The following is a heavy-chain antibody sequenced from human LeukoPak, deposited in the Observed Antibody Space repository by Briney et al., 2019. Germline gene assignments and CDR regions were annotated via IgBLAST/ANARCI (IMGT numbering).Heavy chain of an antibody. J-gene: IGHJ3*02. CDR2: ISAYNGNT. V-gene: IGHV1-18*01. CDR3: AREGGKSRGSYGPHAFDI. D-gene: IGHD1-26*01. Sequence: ASVKVSCKASGGTFSSYAISWVRQAPGQGLEWMGWISAYNGNTNYAQKLQGRVTMTTDTSTSTAYMELRSLRSEDTAVYYCAREGGKSRGSYGPHAFDIWGQGTMVTVSS. CDR1: GGTFSSYA.